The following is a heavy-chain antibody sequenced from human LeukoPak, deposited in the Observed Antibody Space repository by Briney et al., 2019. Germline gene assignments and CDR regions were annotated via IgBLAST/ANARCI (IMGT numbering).Heavy chain of an antibody. CDR2: ISPYNGNT. D-gene: IGHD3-10*01. Sequence: ASVKVSCKASGYTFSRYVIAWVRQAPGQGLEWMAWISPYNGNTNYEEKLQGRVTLTTDTSTSTVYMELRSLRSDDTAVYYCALLLGVTLSPFHHWGQGTLVTVSS. CDR3: ALLLGVTLSPFHH. CDR1: GYTFSRYV. J-gene: IGHJ4*02. V-gene: IGHV1-18*01.